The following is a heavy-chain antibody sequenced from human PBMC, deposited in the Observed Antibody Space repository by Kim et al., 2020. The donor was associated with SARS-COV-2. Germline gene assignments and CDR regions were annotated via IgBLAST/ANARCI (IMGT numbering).Heavy chain of an antibody. Sequence: ASVKVSCKASGYTFTSYYMHWVRQAPGQGLEWMGIINPSGGSTSYAQKFQGRVTMTRDTSTSTVYMELSSLRSEDTAVYYCARDMMSSSGYYSVDLVDYWGQGTLVTVSS. CDR3: ARDMMSSSGYYSVDLVDY. CDR2: INPSGGST. J-gene: IGHJ4*02. V-gene: IGHV1-46*01. D-gene: IGHD3-22*01. CDR1: GYTFTSYY.